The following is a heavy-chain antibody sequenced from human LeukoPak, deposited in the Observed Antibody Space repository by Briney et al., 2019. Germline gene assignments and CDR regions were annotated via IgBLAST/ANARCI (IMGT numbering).Heavy chain of an antibody. CDR2: IHTSGTT. CDR3: ARDPAGHGRYFDY. CDR1: GGSISGYF. D-gene: IGHD1-14*01. V-gene: IGHV4-4*07. Sequence: SETLSLTCTVSGGSISGYFCTWLRQSAGAGLECIGRIHTSGTTYYNPSLRSRISMSVDTSNNKFSLRLSSVTAADTAVYYCARDPAGHGRYFDYWGQGALVTVSS. J-gene: IGHJ4*02.